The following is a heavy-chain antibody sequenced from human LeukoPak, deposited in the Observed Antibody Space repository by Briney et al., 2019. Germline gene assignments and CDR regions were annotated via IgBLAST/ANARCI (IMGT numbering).Heavy chain of an antibody. Sequence: ASVKVSCKASGYTSTSYAMHWVRQAPGQRLEWMGWINAGNGNTKYSQKFQGRVTITRDTSASTAYMELSSLRSEDTAVYYCARSSVGYFCGGDCNEYFQHWGQGTLVTVSS. J-gene: IGHJ1*01. CDR1: GYTSTSYA. D-gene: IGHD2-21*02. CDR2: INAGNGNT. V-gene: IGHV1-3*01. CDR3: ARSSVGYFCGGDCNEYFQH.